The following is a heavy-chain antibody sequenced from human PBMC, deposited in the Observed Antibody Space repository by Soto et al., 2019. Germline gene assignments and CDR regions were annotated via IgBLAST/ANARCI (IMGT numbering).Heavy chain of an antibody. Sequence: GVSLRLSCSASGFTFSTYGMHWVRQAPGKGLEWVAVIWYDGSSKYYAGSVKGRFTISRDNSKNTLYLQMNSLRAEDTAVYYCARSVVVVPGSISKWFDPWVQGTLVTVSS. V-gene: IGHV3-33*01. CDR3: ARSVVVVPGSISKWFDP. D-gene: IGHD2-2*01. J-gene: IGHJ5*02. CDR1: GFTFSTYG. CDR2: IWYDGSSK.